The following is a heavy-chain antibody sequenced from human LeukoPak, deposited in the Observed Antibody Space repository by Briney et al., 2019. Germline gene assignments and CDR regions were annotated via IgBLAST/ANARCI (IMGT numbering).Heavy chain of an antibody. CDR1: GGTFRGFF. Sequence: PSETLSLTCAVSGGTFRGFFWSWIRQPPGKGPAWIGEIDHSGSTNSDPSLESRVTLSVDTSKNQVSLTLNSVTAADTAVYYCARGLRFHIGSGNWFDLWGQGTLVTVSS. CDR3: ARGLRFHIGSGNWFDL. V-gene: IGHV4-34*01. CDR2: IDHSGST. J-gene: IGHJ5*02. D-gene: IGHD3-10*01.